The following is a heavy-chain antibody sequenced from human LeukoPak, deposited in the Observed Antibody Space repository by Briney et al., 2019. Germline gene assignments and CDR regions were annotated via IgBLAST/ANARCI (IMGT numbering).Heavy chain of an antibody. CDR3: ARGQARLSWFDP. J-gene: IGHJ5*02. Sequence: SETLSLTCAVYGGSFSGYYWSWIRQPPGKGLEWIGEINHSGSTNYNPSLKSRVTISLDTSKNQFFLRLSSVTAADTAVYYCARGQARLSWFDPWGQGTLVTVSS. CDR1: GGSFSGYY. D-gene: IGHD6-19*01. CDR2: INHSGST. V-gene: IGHV4-34*01.